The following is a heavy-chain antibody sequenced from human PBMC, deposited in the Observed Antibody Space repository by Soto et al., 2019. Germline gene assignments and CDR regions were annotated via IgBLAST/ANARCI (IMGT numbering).Heavy chain of an antibody. CDR1: GFTFSSYS. Sequence: LRLSCAASGFTFSSYSMNWVRQAPGKGLEWVSSISSSSSYIYYADSVKGRFTISRDNAKNSLYLQMNSLRAEDTAVYYCARDIVVNGWFDPWGQGTLVTVSS. CDR2: ISSSSSYI. J-gene: IGHJ5*02. CDR3: ARDIVVNGWFDP. D-gene: IGHD2-15*01. V-gene: IGHV3-21*01.